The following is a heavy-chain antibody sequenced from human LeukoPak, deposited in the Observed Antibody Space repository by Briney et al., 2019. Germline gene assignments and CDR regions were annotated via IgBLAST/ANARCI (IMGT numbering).Heavy chain of an antibody. CDR1: GYTFTSYD. D-gene: IGHD2-15*01. V-gene: IGHV1-8*01. CDR3: ARVLYCSGGSCYGRSGYSVYYFGY. CDR2: MNPNSGNT. Sequence: ASLKVSCKASGYTFTSYDINWVRQATGQGREWMGWMNPNSGNTGYAQKLQGRVTMTRNTSISTAYVELSSLRSEDTAVYYCARVLYCSGGSCYGRSGYSVYYFGYWGQGTLVTVSS. J-gene: IGHJ4*02.